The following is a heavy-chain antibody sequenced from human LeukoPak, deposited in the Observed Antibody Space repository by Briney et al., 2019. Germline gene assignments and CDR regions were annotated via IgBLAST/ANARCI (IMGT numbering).Heavy chain of an antibody. D-gene: IGHD5-24*01. J-gene: IGHJ5*02. V-gene: IGHV4-4*07. Sequence: SETLSLTCAVYGGSFSSYYWSWIRQPAGKGLEWIGRIYTSGSTNYNPSLKSRVTMSVDTSKNQFSLKLSSVTAADTAVYYCAREGKRWLQSDRWFDPWGQGTLVTVSS. CDR2: IYTSGST. CDR3: AREGKRWLQSDRWFDP. CDR1: GGSFSSYY.